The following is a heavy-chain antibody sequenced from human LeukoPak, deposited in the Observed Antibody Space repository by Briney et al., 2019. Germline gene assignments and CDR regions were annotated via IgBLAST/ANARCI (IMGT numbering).Heavy chain of an antibody. D-gene: IGHD6-13*01. CDR1: GYTFTSYD. V-gene: IGHV1-69*05. J-gene: IGHJ4*02. CDR2: IIPIFGTA. Sequence: GASVKVSCKASGYTFTSYDINWVRQATGQGLEWMGRIIPIFGTANYAQKFQGRVTIITDESTSTAYMELSSLRSEDTAVYYCAIRLFIAAAGTVDYWGQGTLVTVSS. CDR3: AIRLFIAAAGTVDY.